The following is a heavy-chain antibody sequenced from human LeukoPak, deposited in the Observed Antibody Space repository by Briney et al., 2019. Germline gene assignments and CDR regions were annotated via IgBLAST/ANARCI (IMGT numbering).Heavy chain of an antibody. CDR1: GFTFSSYG. J-gene: IGHJ4*02. D-gene: IGHD3-10*01. Sequence: GGSLRLSYAASGFTFSSYGMHWVRQAPGKGLEWVAFIRYDGSNKYYADSVKGRFTISRDNSKNTLYLQMNSLRAEDTAVYYCAKDSVWFGEWGYYFDYWGQGTLVTVSS. CDR2: IRYDGSNK. CDR3: AKDSVWFGEWGYYFDY. V-gene: IGHV3-30*02.